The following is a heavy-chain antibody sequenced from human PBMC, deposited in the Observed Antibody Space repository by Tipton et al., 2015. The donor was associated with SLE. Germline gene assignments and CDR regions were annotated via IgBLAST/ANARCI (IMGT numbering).Heavy chain of an antibody. Sequence: QVQLVQFGSELKKPGSSVKVSCKASGGTFSNSAISWVRQAPGQGLEWMGGITPLFREPEYAQPFQGRLTMTADTSTSTAYMELSSLRSEDTAVYFCARDRVCRGNTCYYGADSWGQGTLVTVSS. D-gene: IGHD2/OR15-2a*01. J-gene: IGHJ4*02. V-gene: IGHV1-69*06. CDR3: ARDRVCRGNTCYYGADS. CDR2: ITPLFREP. CDR1: GGTFSNSA.